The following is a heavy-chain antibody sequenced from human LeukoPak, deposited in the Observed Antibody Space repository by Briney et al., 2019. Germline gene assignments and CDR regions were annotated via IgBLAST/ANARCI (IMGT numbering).Heavy chain of an antibody. CDR1: GGSFSGYY. J-gene: IGHJ4*02. D-gene: IGHD3-22*01. Sequence: SETLSLTCAVYGGSFSGYYWSWIRQPPGKGLEWIGEINHSGSTNYNPSLKSRVTISVDRSKNQFSLKLSSVTAADTAVYYCARAADYYDSSGLLDYWGQGTLVTVSS. CDR2: INHSGST. V-gene: IGHV4-34*01. CDR3: ARAADYYDSSGLLDY.